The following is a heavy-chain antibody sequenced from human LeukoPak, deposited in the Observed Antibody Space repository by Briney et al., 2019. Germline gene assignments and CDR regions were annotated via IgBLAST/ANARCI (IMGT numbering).Heavy chain of an antibody. CDR2: ISAYNGKT. J-gene: IGHJ6*02. D-gene: IGHD3-22*01. V-gene: IGHV1-18*01. Sequence: GASVKVSCKASGYTFISYGISWVRQAPGQGLEWMGWISAYNGKTNYAQRLQGRVTMTTDTSTSTAYMELRSLRSDDTAVYYCAREGTPYYYDTTHDYGMDVWGQGTTVTVSS. CDR1: GYTFISYG. CDR3: AREGTPYYYDTTHDYGMDV.